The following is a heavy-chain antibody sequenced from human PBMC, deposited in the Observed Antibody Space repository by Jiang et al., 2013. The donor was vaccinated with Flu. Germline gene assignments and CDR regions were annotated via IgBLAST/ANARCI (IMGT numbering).Heavy chain of an antibody. CDR3: ARHILSSGYYRPGGMDV. D-gene: IGHD3-22*01. V-gene: IGHV4-39*01. Sequence: LLKPSETLSLTCTVSGGSISSSSYYWGWIRQPQEGLEWIGSIYYSGSTYXNPSLKSRVTISVDTSKNQFSLKLSSVTAADTAVYYCARHILSSGYYRPGGMDVWGQGTTVTVSS. CDR2: IYYSGST. J-gene: IGHJ6*02. CDR1: GGSISSSSYY.